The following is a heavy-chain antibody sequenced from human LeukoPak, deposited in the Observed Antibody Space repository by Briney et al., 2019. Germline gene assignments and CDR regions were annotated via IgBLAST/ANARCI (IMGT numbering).Heavy chain of an antibody. CDR2: IIPIFGTA. V-gene: IGHV1-69*05. D-gene: IGHD2-8*01. CDR3: ARDECTNDVCYSLDY. Sequence: AASVKVSCKASEGTFSSYAISWVRQAPGQGLEWMGGIIPIFGTANYAQKFQGRVTITTDESTSTAYLELSSLRSEDTAVYYCARDECTNDVCYSLDYWGQGTLVTVSS. CDR1: EGTFSSYA. J-gene: IGHJ4*02.